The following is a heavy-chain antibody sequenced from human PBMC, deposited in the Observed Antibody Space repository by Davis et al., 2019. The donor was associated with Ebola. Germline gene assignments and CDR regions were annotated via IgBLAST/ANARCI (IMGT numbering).Heavy chain of an antibody. CDR1: GYSFTSYW. V-gene: IGHV4-59*01. J-gene: IGHJ4*02. Sequence: ESLKISCKGSGYSFTSYWIGWMRQMPGKGLEWIGYIYYSGSTNYNPSLKSRVTISVDTSKNQFSLKLSSVTAADTAVYYCARVVQYYYDSSGYSTPYYFDYWGQGTLVTVSS. D-gene: IGHD3-22*01. CDR2: IYYSGST. CDR3: ARVVQYYYDSSGYSTPYYFDY.